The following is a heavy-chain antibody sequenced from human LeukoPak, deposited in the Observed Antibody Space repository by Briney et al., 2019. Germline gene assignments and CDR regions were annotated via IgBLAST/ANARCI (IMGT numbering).Heavy chain of an antibody. D-gene: IGHD3-22*01. CDR2: ISGSGGST. J-gene: IGHJ4*02. CDR3: AKVAPLDCYDSSGYYYSFDY. Sequence: PGGSLRLSCAASGFTFSSYAMSWVRQAPGKGLEWVSAISGSGGSTYYADSVKGRFTISRDNSKNTLYLQMNSLRAEDTAVYYCAKVAPLDCYDSSGYYYSFDYWGQGTLVTVSS. V-gene: IGHV3-23*01. CDR1: GFTFSSYA.